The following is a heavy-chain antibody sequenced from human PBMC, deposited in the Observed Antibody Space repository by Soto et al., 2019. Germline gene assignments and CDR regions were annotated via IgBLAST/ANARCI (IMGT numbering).Heavy chain of an antibody. CDR1: GFSLSTSGVG. J-gene: IGHJ4*02. D-gene: IGHD3-9*01. CDR2: IYWDDDK. Sequence: SGPTLVKPTQTLTLTCTFSGFSLSTSGVGVGWIRQPPGKALEWLALIYWDDDKRYSPSLKSRLTITKDTSKNQVVLTMTNMDPVDTATYYCAHAPRRVYYDILTGYYNPAYYFDYWGQGTLVTVSS. V-gene: IGHV2-5*02. CDR3: AHAPRRVYYDILTGYYNPAYYFDY.